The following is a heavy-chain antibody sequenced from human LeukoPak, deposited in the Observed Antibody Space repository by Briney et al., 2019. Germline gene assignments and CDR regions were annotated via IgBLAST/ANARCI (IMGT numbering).Heavy chain of an antibody. V-gene: IGHV3-74*01. J-gene: IGHJ4*02. CDR1: GFTFSSYW. Sequence: GGSLRLSCAASGFTFSSYWMHWVRQAQGKWLVWVSRINSDGSSTSYADSVKGRFTISRDNAKNTLYLQMNSLRAEDTAVYYCARDIGVGAPYFDYWGQGTLVTVSS. D-gene: IGHD1-26*01. CDR3: ARDIGVGAPYFDY. CDR2: INSDGSST.